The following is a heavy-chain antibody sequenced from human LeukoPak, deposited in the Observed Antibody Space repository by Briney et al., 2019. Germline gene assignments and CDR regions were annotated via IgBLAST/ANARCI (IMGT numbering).Heavy chain of an antibody. Sequence: PGGSLRLSCAASGFTFSSYSMNWVRQAPGKGLEWVSSISSSSSYIYYADSVKGRFTISRDNAKNSLYLQMNSLRAKDTAVYYCARDRRDCSSTSCYRTDFDIWGQGTMVTVSS. J-gene: IGHJ3*02. D-gene: IGHD2-2*02. CDR2: ISSSSSYI. CDR1: GFTFSSYS. V-gene: IGHV3-21*01. CDR3: ARDRRDCSSTSCYRTDFDI.